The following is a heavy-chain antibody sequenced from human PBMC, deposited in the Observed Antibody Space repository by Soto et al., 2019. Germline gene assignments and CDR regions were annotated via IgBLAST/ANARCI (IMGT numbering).Heavy chain of an antibody. CDR3: ARDEGAFSIFGETMDV. CDR2: ISAYSGDT. J-gene: IGHJ6*02. D-gene: IGHD3-3*01. Sequence: ASVKVSCKTSGFTFTNYAINWVRQAPGQGLQRMGWISAYSGDTKYAQRFQDRPTVATDPSTTTADMELRRLRSDDTAVYLCARDEGAFSIFGETMDVWGQGTTVTVSS. V-gene: IGHV1-18*01. CDR1: GFTFTNYA.